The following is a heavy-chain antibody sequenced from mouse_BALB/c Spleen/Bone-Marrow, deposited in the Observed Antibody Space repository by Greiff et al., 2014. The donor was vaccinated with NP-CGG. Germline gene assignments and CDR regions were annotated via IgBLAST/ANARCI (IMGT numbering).Heavy chain of an antibody. J-gene: IGHJ1*01. CDR1: GYSITSDYA. CDR2: ISYSGST. CDR3: ARSADWYFDV. Sequence: EVHLVESGPGLVKPSQSLSLTCTVTGYSITSDYAWHWIRQFPGNKLEWMGYISYSGSTSYYPSLKSRISITRDTSKNQFFLQLNSVTTEDTATDYCARSADWYFDVWGAGTTVTVSS. V-gene: IGHV3-2*02.